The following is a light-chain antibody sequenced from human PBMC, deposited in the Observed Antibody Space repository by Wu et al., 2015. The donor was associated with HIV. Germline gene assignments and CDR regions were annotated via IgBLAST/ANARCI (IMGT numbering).Light chain of an antibody. CDR3: QQYGSSLPGIT. J-gene: IGKJ5*01. CDR1: QSVSSSS. CDR2: DAS. V-gene: IGKV3-20*01. Sequence: EIVLTQSPGTLSLSPGERATLSCTASQSVSSSSLAWYQQKPGQAPRLLIYDASNRATDIPDRFSGSGSETDFTLTITRLEPEDFAVYYCQQYGSSLPGITFGQGTRLEIK.